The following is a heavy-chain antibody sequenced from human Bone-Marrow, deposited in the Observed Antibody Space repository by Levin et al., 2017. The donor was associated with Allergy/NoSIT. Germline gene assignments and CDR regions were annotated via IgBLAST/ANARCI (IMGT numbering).Heavy chain of an antibody. CDR3: ARDLRLAAAVGGFDY. CDR2: VSYDGTNK. V-gene: IGHV3-30*04. D-gene: IGHD6-13*01. CDR1: GFTFSHYA. Sequence: HPGESLKISCAASGFTFSHYAIHWVRQAPGKGLEWLALVSYDGTNKYYADSVKGRFSISRDNSRNTVYLQMNSLKAEDTAMFYCARDLRLAAAVGGFDYWGQGALVTVSS. J-gene: IGHJ4*02.